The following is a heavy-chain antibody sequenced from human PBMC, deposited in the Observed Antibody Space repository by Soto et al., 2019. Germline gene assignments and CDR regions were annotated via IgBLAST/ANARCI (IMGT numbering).Heavy chain of an antibody. Sequence: EVQLVQSGGGLVQPGGSLRLSCAASGFTFTNYWMHWFRQAPGKGLVWVSRIDIDGSTTNYADSVKGRFTISRDNAXNTLHLQMNSLRAEDTSVYFCVRDSYISGYYYGMDVWGQGTTVTVSS. J-gene: IGHJ6*02. CDR3: VRDSYISGYYYGMDV. D-gene: IGHD2-21*01. CDR2: IDIDGSTT. CDR1: GFTFTNYW. V-gene: IGHV3-74*01.